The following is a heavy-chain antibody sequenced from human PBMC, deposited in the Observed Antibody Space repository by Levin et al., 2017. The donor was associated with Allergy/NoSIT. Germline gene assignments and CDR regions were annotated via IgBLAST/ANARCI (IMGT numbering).Heavy chain of an antibody. D-gene: IGHD6-13*01. Sequence: SETLSLTCTVSGGSISSSSYYWGWIRQPPGKGLEWIGSIYYSGSTYYNPSLKSRVTISVDTPKNQFSLKLSSVTAADTAVYYCARQIGGSSWEGEFDYWGQGTLVTVSS. CDR1: GGSISSSSYY. V-gene: IGHV4-39*01. CDR3: ARQIGGSSWEGEFDY. CDR2: IYYSGST. J-gene: IGHJ4*02.